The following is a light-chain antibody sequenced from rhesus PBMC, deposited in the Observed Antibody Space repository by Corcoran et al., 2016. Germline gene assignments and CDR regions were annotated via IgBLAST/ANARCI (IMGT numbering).Light chain of an antibody. J-gene: IGKJ3*01. V-gene: IGKV1-22*01. Sequence: DIQMTQSPSSLSASVGDTVTITCRASQSISSWLAWYQQNPGKAPKLLLYKASNLQSGVPSRFSGSGSGTDFTLTIISLQSEDFATYYCQQYSSSPFTFGPGTRLDIK. CDR1: QSISSW. CDR2: KAS. CDR3: QQYSSSPFT.